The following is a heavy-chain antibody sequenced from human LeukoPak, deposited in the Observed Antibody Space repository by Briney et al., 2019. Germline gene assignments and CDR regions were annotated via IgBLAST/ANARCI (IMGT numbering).Heavy chain of an antibody. Sequence: GGSLRLSCAASGFTLSNYWMSWVRQAPGKGLEWVANIREDGGEKHYVDSVKGRFTISRDNSKNTLYLQMNSLRAEDTAVYYCAKDLERHIVVVTASAVDYWGQGTLVTVSS. CDR3: AKDLERHIVVVTASAVDY. CDR1: GFTLSNYW. J-gene: IGHJ4*02. V-gene: IGHV3-7*01. D-gene: IGHD2-21*02. CDR2: IREDGGEK.